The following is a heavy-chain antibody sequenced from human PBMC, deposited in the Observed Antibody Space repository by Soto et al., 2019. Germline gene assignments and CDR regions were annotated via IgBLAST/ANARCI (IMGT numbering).Heavy chain of an antibody. CDR3: ARVCSSSTSCPYGGMDV. D-gene: IGHD2-2*01. J-gene: IGHJ6*02. CDR2: IYSGGST. Sequence: GESLKISFAASGFTVSDNYMSWVRQVPGKGLEWVSVIYSGGSTYYADSVKGRFTISRDNSKNTLYLQMNSLRAEDTAVYYCARVCSSSTSCPYGGMDVWGQGTTVTVSS. V-gene: IGHV3-66*01. CDR1: GFTVSDNY.